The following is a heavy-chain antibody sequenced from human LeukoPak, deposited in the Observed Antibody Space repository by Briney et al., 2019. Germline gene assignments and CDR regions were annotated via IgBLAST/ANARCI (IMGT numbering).Heavy chain of an antibody. CDR2: ISSSGSTI. CDR3: ARAHPYYDTSGYIY. Sequence: PGGSLRLSCAASGFTFSDYEMNWVRQAPGKGLEWVSYISSSGSTIYFADSVKGRFTISRDNAKNSLYLQMNSLRAEDTAVYYCARAHPYYDTSGYIYWGQGTLVTVSS. V-gene: IGHV3-48*03. CDR1: GFTFSDYE. J-gene: IGHJ4*02. D-gene: IGHD3-22*01.